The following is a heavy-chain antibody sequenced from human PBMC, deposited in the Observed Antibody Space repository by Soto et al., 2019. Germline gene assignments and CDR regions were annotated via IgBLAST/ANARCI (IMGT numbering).Heavy chain of an antibody. CDR1: GFTFSSYG. D-gene: IGHD2-8*01. CDR2: IWYDGSNK. CDR3: ARDRVGYRTNGVCYHGGIFDY. J-gene: IGHJ4*02. Sequence: GGSLRLSCAASGFTFSSYGMHWVRQAPGKGLEWVAVIWYDGSNKYYADSVKGRFTISRDNSKNTLYLQMNSLRAEDTAVYYCARDRVGYRTNGVCYHGGIFDYWGQGTLVTVSS. V-gene: IGHV3-33*01.